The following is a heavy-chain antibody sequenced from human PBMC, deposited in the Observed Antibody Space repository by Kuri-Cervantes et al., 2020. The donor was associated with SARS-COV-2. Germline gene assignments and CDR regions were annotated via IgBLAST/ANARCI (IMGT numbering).Heavy chain of an antibody. J-gene: IGHJ4*02. CDR2: IRNYGGSP. CDR1: GFIFRNYV. D-gene: IGHD2-21*01. V-gene: IGHV3-64D*08. CDR3: VGDESNVVQRGF. Sequence: GESLKISCSASGFIFRNYVMYRVRQAPGKGLEYVSSIRNYGGSPYYGDSVKGRFTISRDNSKNTLYLQMDSLRVEDTAVYYCVGDESNVVQRGFWGQGSLVTVSS.